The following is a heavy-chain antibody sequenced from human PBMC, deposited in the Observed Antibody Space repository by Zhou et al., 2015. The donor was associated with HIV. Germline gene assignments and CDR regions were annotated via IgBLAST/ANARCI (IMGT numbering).Heavy chain of an antibody. CDR1: GYTFTNYY. Sequence: QGQLAQSGTEVKTPGASVKVSCKASGYTFTNYYVHWVRQAPGKGPEWMGTINPSGVNTRNAQKFQGRVTMTRDTSTSTVYIELSSLRSEDTAVYYCTTSGADINYYGMDVWGQGTTVTVSS. J-gene: IGHJ6*02. D-gene: IGHD5-12*01. CDR2: INPSGVNT. CDR3: TTSGADINYYGMDV. V-gene: IGHV1-46*01.